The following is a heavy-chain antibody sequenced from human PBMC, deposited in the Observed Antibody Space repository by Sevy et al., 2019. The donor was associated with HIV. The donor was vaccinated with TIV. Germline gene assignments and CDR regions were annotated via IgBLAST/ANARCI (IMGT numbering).Heavy chain of an antibody. CDR1: GFTFDDYA. Sequence: GGSLRLSCAASGFTFDDYAMHWVRQAPGKGLEWVSAISWNSGSIGYSDSVKGRFTISRDKSKNSLYLQMNSLRAEDTAFYYCAKDRAMYFDSWSGAAIDSWGQGTWSPSPQ. J-gene: IGHJ4*02. CDR2: ISWNSGSI. D-gene: IGHD3-3*01. V-gene: IGHV3-9*01. CDR3: AKDRAMYFDSWSGAAIDS.